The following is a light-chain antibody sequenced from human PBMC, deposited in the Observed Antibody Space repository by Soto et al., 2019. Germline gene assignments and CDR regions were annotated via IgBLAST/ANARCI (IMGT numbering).Light chain of an antibody. V-gene: IGKV3-20*01. J-gene: IGKJ2*01. CDR2: GAS. CDR1: ESVSSTY. CDR3: QQYHNSLYT. Sequence: EIVLTQSPGTLSLSPGERGTLSCRASESVSSTYLAWYQQKPGRAPRLLIYGASSRATGIPDRFSGSGSGTDFTLTISRLEPEDFAVYYCQQYHNSLYTFGQGTKLEI.